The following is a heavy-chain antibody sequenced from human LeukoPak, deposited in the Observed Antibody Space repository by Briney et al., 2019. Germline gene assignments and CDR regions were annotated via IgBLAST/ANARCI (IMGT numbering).Heavy chain of an antibody. CDR3: ARQESEMTTPANRYFDL. CDR2: IFPDDSDT. V-gene: IGHV5-51*01. Sequence: ESLKISCKGSGYSFANDWIGWVRQMPGKGLEWMGIIFPDDSDTIYSPSFQGQVTISADKSINTAYLQWSNLKASDSAIYYCARQESEMTTPANRYFDLWGQGTLITVSS. J-gene: IGHJ4*02. CDR1: GYSFANDW. D-gene: IGHD5-24*01.